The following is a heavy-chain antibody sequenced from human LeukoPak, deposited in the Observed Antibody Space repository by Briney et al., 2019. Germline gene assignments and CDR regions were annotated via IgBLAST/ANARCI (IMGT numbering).Heavy chain of an antibody. V-gene: IGHV3-30*02. J-gene: IGHJ4*02. Sequence: PGGSLRLSCAASGFTLSSHDMYWVRQAPGKGLEWVAFIRNDGSTKYHSDSVKGRFTVSRDNPKNTLFLQMNSLRTEDTAVYYCANDGGAYNLGDWGQGTLVTVSS. CDR2: IRNDGSTK. CDR3: ANDGGAYNLGD. D-gene: IGHD5-12*01. CDR1: GFTLSSHD.